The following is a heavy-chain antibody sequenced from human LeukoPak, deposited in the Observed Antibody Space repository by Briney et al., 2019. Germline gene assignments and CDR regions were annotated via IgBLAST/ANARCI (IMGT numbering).Heavy chain of an antibody. D-gene: IGHD2-15*01. CDR3: ATSARTYIGSSLDY. CDR2: ISSDASIT. J-gene: IGHJ4*02. CDR1: GLTFSTYW. V-gene: IGHV3-74*01. Sequence: GGSLRLSCAASGLTFSTYWMHWVRQDPGKGLVWVSRISSDASITSYADPVKGRFTISRDNAKNTLYLQMNSRRAEDTALYYCATSARTYIGSSLDYWGQGTLVTVSS.